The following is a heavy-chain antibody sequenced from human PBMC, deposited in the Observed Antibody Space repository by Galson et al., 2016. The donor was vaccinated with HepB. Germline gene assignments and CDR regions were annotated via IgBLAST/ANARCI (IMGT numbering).Heavy chain of an antibody. CDR1: GFTFRSYW. J-gene: IGHJ4*02. Sequence: SLRLSCAASGFTFRSYWMAWVRQAPGKGLEWVSSIKDGGSRTDYVDSVKGRFTISRDNADNSLSLQMSSLSGDDTAFYYCAIYGWYSGDLYDYFDFWGQGTMVTVSS. CDR2: IKDGGSRT. V-gene: IGHV3-7*03. CDR3: AIYGWYSGDLYDYFDF. D-gene: IGHD1-26*01.